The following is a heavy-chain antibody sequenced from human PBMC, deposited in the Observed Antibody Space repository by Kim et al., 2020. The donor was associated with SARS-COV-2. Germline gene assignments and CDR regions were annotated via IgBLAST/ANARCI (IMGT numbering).Heavy chain of an antibody. CDR1: GFTFSIYS. CDR2: ISEGGTT. Sequence: GGSLRLSCAASGFTFSIYSMTWVRQAPGKGLEWVSTISEGGTTYYADSVRGRFAISRDNSLYLHMKSLRAEDTAVYYCTRDALTVINGMDVWGQGTTVTVSS. J-gene: IGHJ6*02. V-gene: IGHV3-23*01. D-gene: IGHD4-4*01. CDR3: TRDALTVINGMDV.